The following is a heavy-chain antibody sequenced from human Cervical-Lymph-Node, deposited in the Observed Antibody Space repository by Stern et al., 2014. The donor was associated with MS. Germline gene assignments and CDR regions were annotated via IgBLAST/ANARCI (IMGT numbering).Heavy chain of an antibody. V-gene: IGHV4-61*08. CDR1: GVSVSSGVYY. CDR2: IHDTGST. J-gene: IGHJ4*02. D-gene: IGHD4/OR15-4a*01. Sequence: QLQLQESAPGLVKPSETLSLTCSVSGVSVSSGVYYWSLIRQPPGKGLEWIGNIHDTGSTNYNPSLKSRITFSLQTSKNQFSVRLSSVTAADTAVYYCARGDFGGTYFDVWGQGARVTVSS. CDR3: ARGDFGGTYFDV.